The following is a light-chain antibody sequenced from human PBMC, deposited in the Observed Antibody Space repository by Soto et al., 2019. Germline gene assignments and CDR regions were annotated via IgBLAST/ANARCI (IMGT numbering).Light chain of an antibody. CDR2: GAS. CDR3: EQYNNWSPLT. Sequence: EIVMTQSPATLSVSPGERATLSCRASQSVSSNLAWYQQKPGQAPRLLIDGASTRSTGIPARFSGSGSGTEFTLTLGGLEAEDFAGDYCEQYNNWSPLTFGQGTKVDIK. V-gene: IGKV3-15*01. J-gene: IGKJ1*01. CDR1: QSVSSN.